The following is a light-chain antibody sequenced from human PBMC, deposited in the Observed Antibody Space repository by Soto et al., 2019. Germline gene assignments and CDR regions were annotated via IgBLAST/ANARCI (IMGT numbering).Light chain of an antibody. V-gene: IGKV3-20*01. CDR2: GAS. J-gene: IGKJ3*01. CDR1: QSVSSSY. CDR3: QPYGSPAL. Sequence: EIVLTQSPGTLSLSPGERATLSCRASQSVSSSYLAWYQQKPGQAPRLLIYGASSRATGIPDRFSGSGSGTSFTLTITRLEPDDFAVYYCQPYGSPALFGPGTKVYIK.